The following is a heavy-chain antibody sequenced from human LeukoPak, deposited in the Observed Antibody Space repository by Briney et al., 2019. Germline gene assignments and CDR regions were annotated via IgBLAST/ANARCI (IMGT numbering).Heavy chain of an antibody. Sequence: GGSLRLSCAASGFTFSSYAMSWVRQAPGKGLEWVSAISGSGGSTYYADSVKGRFTISRDNSKNTLYLQMNSLRAEDTAVYYCARDAIFGVVTTPGDFDYWGQGTLVTVSS. CDR2: ISGSGGST. CDR1: GFTFSSYA. D-gene: IGHD3-3*01. V-gene: IGHV3-23*01. CDR3: ARDAIFGVVTTPGDFDY. J-gene: IGHJ4*02.